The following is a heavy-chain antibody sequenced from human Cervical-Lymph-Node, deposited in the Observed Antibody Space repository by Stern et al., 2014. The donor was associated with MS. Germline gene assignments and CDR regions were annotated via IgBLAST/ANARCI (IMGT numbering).Heavy chain of an antibody. D-gene: IGHD6-13*01. J-gene: IGHJ6*02. CDR2: IYPGDSDT. V-gene: IGHV5-51*01. Sequence: EVQLVESGAEVKKPGESLKISCKGSGYRFTTYWIGWVRQMPGKGLEWMGIIYPGDSDTRYSPSFQGQVTISADKSTSTAYLQWSSLRASDTAMYYCATVRGAAGYYYLGLDVWGQGTTVTVSS. CDR3: ATVRGAAGYYYLGLDV. CDR1: GYRFTTYW.